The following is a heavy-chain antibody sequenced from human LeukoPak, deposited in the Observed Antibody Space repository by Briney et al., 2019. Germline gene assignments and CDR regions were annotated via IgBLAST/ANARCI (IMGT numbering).Heavy chain of an antibody. V-gene: IGHV3-21*01. Sequence: GGSLRLSCAASGFTFSSYSMNWVRQAPGKGLEWVSSISSSSSYIYYADSVKGRFTISRDNAKNSLYLQMNSLRAEDTAVYYCARNPGGYWYFDLWGRGTLVTVSS. CDR2: ISSSSSYI. D-gene: IGHD1-1*01. CDR3: ARNPGGYWYFDL. CDR1: GFTFSSYS. J-gene: IGHJ2*01.